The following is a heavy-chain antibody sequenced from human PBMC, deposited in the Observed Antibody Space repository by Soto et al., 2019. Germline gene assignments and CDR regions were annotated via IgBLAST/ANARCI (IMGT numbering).Heavy chain of an antibody. Sequence: ASVKVSYKASGYTFNSYGISWVRQAPGQGLERMGWISAYNGNTNYAQKLQGRVTMTTDTSTSTAYMELRSLRSDDTAVYYCARGGSSGWYIPQTYYYYGMDVWGQGTTVTVSS. V-gene: IGHV1-18*01. J-gene: IGHJ6*02. CDR3: ARGGSSGWYIPQTYYYYGMDV. CDR2: ISAYNGNT. D-gene: IGHD6-19*01. CDR1: GYTFNSYG.